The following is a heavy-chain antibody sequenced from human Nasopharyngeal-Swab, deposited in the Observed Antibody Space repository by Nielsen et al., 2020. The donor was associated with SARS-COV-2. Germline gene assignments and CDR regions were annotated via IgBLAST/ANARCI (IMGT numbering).Heavy chain of an antibody. V-gene: IGHV3-53*01. D-gene: IGHD5-24*01. J-gene: IGHJ4*02. CDR2: IYPGGSA. CDR1: GLSVSSNY. CDR3: ARVLDGYNGFDY. Sequence: GESLKISCAASGLSVSSNYMSWVRQAPGKGLEWVSIIYPGGSAYYADSVKGRFTISRGSSRNTLYLQMNSLTAEDTAVYYCARVLDGYNGFDYWGQGTLVTVSS.